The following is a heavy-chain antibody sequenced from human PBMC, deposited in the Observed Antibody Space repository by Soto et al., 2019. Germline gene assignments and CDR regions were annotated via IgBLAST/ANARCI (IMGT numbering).Heavy chain of an antibody. V-gene: IGHV4-59*01. CDR1: GGSISSYY. J-gene: IGHJ6*02. Sequence: SETLSLTCTVSGGSISSYYWSWIRQPPGKGLEWIGYIYYSGSTNYNPSLKSRVTISVDTSKNQFSLKLSSVTAADTAVYYCARDLGLRGFPKGYYYYGMDVWGQGTTVTVSS. D-gene: IGHD3-10*01. CDR2: IYYSGST. CDR3: ARDLGLRGFPKGYYYYGMDV.